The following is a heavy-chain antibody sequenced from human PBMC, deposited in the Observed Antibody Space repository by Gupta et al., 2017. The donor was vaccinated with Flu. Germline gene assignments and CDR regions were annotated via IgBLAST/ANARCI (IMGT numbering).Heavy chain of an antibody. CDR3: ARWNYDSSGYYYGWFDP. J-gene: IGHJ5*02. CDR2: IYYSGST. D-gene: IGHD3-22*01. V-gene: IGHV4-31*02. CDR1: Y. Sequence: YWGWSRQHPGKGLEWIGYIYYSGSTYYNPSLKRRVTISVDTSKNQFSLKVSSVTAADTAVDYCARWNYDSSGYYYGWFDPGGQGTLVTVSS.